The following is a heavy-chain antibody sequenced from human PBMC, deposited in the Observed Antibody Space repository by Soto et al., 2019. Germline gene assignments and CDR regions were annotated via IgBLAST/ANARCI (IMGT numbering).Heavy chain of an antibody. CDR3: ARSPQNFWSGYPEAFDF. Sequence: XGTLRLTCSASGFAFTTFGLNWVRQPPGKGLDWVSCISPSSPYTSYADSVKGRFIISGDNAENSVYLKINSLRAEDTGVYYCARSPQNFWSGYPEAFDFWGPGTLVTVSS. CDR2: ISPSSPYT. D-gene: IGHD3-3*01. CDR1: GFAFTTFG. J-gene: IGHJ4*02. V-gene: IGHV3-21*03.